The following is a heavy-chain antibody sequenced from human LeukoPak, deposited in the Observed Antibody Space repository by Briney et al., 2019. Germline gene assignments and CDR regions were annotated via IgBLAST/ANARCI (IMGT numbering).Heavy chain of an antibody. CDR2: IKRDGSEK. D-gene: IGHD1-26*01. CDR3: ASIFGTGTYERY. V-gene: IGHV3-7*01. J-gene: IGHJ4*02. Sequence: GGSLRLSCAASGFTFSNYWMSWVRQAPGKGLEWVANIKRDGSEKYYVDSVKGRFTISRDNAKNSLYLQMNSLRDEDTAVYYCASIFGTGTYERYWGQGTLVTVSS. CDR1: GFTFSNYW.